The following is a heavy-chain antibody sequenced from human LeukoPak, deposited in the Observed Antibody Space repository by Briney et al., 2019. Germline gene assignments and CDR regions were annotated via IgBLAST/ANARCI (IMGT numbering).Heavy chain of an antibody. D-gene: IGHD1-26*01. CDR3: AREGEVGTTWSWFDP. Sequence: SQTLSLTCAISGDSVSSNSAAWIWIRQSPSRGLEWLVRTYYRSNWYNDYAVSVKSRITITPDTSKSQFALQLNSVTPEDTAVYYCAREGEVGTTWSWFDPWGQGTLVTVSS. CDR1: GDSVSSNSAA. V-gene: IGHV6-1*01. J-gene: IGHJ5*02. CDR2: TYYRSNWYN.